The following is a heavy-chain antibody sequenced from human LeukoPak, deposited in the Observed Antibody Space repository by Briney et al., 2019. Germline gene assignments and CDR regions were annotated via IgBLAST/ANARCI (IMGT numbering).Heavy chain of an antibody. CDR1: GFTFSNYA. D-gene: IGHD1-1*01. CDR2: ISGSGDTA. V-gene: IGHV3-23*01. Sequence: GGSLRLSCAASGFTFSNYAMSWVRQAPGKGLEWVSGISGSGDTAYYADSVKGRITISRDNPKNTLYLQVNSLKAEDTAVYYCAKGDNWNDLGWFDPWGQGTLVTVSS. J-gene: IGHJ5*02. CDR3: AKGDNWNDLGWFDP.